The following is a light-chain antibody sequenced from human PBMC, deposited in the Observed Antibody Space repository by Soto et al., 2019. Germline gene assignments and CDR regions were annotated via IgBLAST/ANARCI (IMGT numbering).Light chain of an antibody. CDR2: EVT. Sequence: QSVLTQPASVSGSPGQSITISCTGSRNDVGSYNYVSWYRQHPGKSPKLMIYEVTNRPSGVSNRFSGSKSGNTASLTISGLQAEDEAIYYCSSYTSSNTLDVVFGGGTKLTVL. V-gene: IGLV2-14*01. J-gene: IGLJ2*01. CDR1: RNDVGSYNY. CDR3: SSYTSSNTLDVV.